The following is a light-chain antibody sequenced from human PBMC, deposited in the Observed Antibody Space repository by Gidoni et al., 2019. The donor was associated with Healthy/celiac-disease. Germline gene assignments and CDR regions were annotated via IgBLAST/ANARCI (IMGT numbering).Light chain of an antibody. CDR1: QSVSSSY. J-gene: IGKJ2*01. V-gene: IGKV3-20*01. CDR2: GAS. CDR3: QQYGSSPMYT. Sequence: EIVLTQSPGTLSLSPGEIATLSCRASQSVSSSYLAWYQQKPGQAPRLLIYGASSRATGIPDRFSGSGSGTDFTLTISRLEPEDFAVYYCQQYGSSPMYTFGQXTKLEIK.